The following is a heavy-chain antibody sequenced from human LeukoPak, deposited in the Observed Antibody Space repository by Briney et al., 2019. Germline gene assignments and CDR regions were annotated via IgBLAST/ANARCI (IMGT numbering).Heavy chain of an antibody. V-gene: IGHV3-23*01. D-gene: IGHD5-24*01. CDR2: ITGGHGVT. Sequence: PGGSLRLSCAASGFTFSAYTLTWVRQAPGKRPEWLSAITGGHGVTYYADSVRGRFTISRDNSRNTLYLQMTGLTAEDTAVYYCARDQSITALSEYWGQRTLVAVSS. CDR3: ARDQSITALSEY. J-gene: IGHJ4*02. CDR1: GFTFSAYT.